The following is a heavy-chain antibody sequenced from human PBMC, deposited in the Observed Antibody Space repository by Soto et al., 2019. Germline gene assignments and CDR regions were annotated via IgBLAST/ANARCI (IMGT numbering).Heavy chain of an antibody. CDR3: VRWPDGYYYYGMDV. CDR1: GYTFTSSD. V-gene: IGHV1-8*01. J-gene: IGHJ6*02. Sequence: QVQLVQSGAEVKKPGASVKVSFKACGYTFTSSDINWVRRATGQGLEWMGWMNPNSGNTGYAQKFQGRVTMTRNTSISTAYMELSCLRSEDTAVYYCVRWPDGYYYYGMDVWGQGTTVTLSS. CDR2: MNPNSGNT.